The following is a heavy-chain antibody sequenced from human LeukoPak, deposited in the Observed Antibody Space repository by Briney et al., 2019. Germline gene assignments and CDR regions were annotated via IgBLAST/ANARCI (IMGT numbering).Heavy chain of an antibody. J-gene: IGHJ3*01. CDR1: GGMFSSCV. Sequence: ASVKVSCKASGGMFSSCVITWVRQAPGQGLEWMGGILPIIGATDYAQKFQGRVTITADNSTTTAYMELSSLRSDDTAVYFCARSRGAFEVWGQGTVVTVSS. V-gene: IGHV1-69*06. D-gene: IGHD5-24*01. CDR2: ILPIIGAT. CDR3: ARSRGAFEV.